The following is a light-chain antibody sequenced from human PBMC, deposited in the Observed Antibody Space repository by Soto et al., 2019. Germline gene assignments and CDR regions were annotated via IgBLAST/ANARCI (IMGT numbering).Light chain of an antibody. Sequence: QSALTQPASVSGSPGQSITISCTGTSSDVGGYNYVSWYQQHPGKAPKLMIYDVSNRPSGVSNRLSGSKSGNTASLTISGLQAEDEADYYCSSYTSSSTLYVFGTGTTLTVL. V-gene: IGLV2-14*01. CDR2: DVS. CDR1: SSDVGGYNY. CDR3: SSYTSSSTLYV. J-gene: IGLJ1*01.